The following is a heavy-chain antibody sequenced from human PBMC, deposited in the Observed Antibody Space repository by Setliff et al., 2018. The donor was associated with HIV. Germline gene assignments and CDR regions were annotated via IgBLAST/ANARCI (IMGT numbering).Heavy chain of an antibody. Sequence: GGSLRLSCAASGFTFSRYGMHWVRQAPGKGLEWVAFIRFDGSNKAYADSVKGGFTISRNNSKNTLYLQMNSLRAEDTAVYYCARTYYHHSGAYWSTDYYYYMDVWGKGTTVTVSS. CDR1: GFTFSRYG. D-gene: IGHD3-22*01. CDR3: ARTYYHHSGAYWSTDYYYYMDV. CDR2: IRFDGSNK. V-gene: IGHV3-30*02. J-gene: IGHJ6*03.